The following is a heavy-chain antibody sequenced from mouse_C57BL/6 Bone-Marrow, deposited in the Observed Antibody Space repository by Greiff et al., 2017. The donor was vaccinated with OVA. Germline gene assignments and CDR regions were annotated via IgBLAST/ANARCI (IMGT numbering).Heavy chain of an antibody. J-gene: IGHJ2*01. D-gene: IGHD1-1*01. CDR3: ARHYYGSMDY. Sequence: EVQGVESGGDLVKPGGSLKLSCAASGFTFSSYGMSWVRQTPDQRLEWVATISSGGSYTYYPDSVKGRFTISRDNAKNTLYLQMSSLKSEDTAMYYCARHYYGSMDYWGQGTTLTVSS. CDR2: ISSGGSYT. CDR1: GFTFSSYG. V-gene: IGHV5-6*01.